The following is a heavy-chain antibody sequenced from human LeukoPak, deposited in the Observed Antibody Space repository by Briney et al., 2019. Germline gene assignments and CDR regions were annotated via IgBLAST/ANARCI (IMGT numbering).Heavy chain of an antibody. CDR2: INTNTGNP. J-gene: IGHJ4*02. D-gene: IGHD3-9*01. CDR3: ARDRVFGDILTGYNDY. CDR1: GYTFTSYA. V-gene: IGHV7-4-1*02. Sequence: GASVKVSCKASGYTFTSYAMNWVRQAPGQGLEWMGWINTNTGNPTYAQGFAGRFVFSLDTSVSTAYLQISSLKAEDTAVYYCARDRVFGDILTGYNDYWGQGTLVTVSS.